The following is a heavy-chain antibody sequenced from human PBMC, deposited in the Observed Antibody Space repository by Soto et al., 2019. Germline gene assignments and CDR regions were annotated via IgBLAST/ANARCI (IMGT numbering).Heavy chain of an antibody. CDR3: ARDALYSNYRFDP. CDR1: GFTFSSYS. D-gene: IGHD4-4*01. Sequence: GGSLRLSCAASGFTFSSYSMNWVRQAPGKGLEWVSYISSSSNTIYYTDSVEGRFTISRDNAKNSLYLQMNSLRAEDTAVYYCARDALYSNYRFDPWGQGTLVTVSS. CDR2: ISSSSNTI. J-gene: IGHJ5*02. V-gene: IGHV3-48*01.